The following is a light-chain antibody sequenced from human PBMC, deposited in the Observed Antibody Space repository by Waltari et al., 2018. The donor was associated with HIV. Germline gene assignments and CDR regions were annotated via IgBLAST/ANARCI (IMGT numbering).Light chain of an antibody. CDR2: RGD. CDR1: TSNIASDS. V-gene: IGLV1-47*01. CDR3: AAWTDIMSGWL. Sequence: TQSPSASGAPGQRVTLTCSAVTSNIASDSIYCYQQVPVTAPKLLIFRGDQRPSGVPDRFSGSKSGASSSLAISGLQSDDEADYYCAAWTDIMSGWLFGGGTKLTVL. J-gene: IGLJ3*02.